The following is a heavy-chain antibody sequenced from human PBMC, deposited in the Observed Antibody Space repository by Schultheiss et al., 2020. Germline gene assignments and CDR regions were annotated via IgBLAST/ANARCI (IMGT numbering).Heavy chain of an antibody. CDR1: GGSISSGSYY. D-gene: IGHD3-10*01. J-gene: IGHJ6*02. Sequence: SETLSLTCTVSGGSISSGSYYWGWIRQPPGKGLEWIGSIYHSGSTYYNPSLKSRVTISVDTSKNQFSLKLSSVTAADTAVYYCARHRAARFGEDGMDVWGQGTTVTVSS. CDR3: ARHRAARFGEDGMDV. CDR2: IYHSGST. V-gene: IGHV4-39*01.